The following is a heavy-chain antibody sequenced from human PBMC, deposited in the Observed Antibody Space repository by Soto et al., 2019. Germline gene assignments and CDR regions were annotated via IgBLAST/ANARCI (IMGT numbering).Heavy chain of an antibody. CDR1: GGSISSSSYY. CDR2: IYYSGST. J-gene: IGHJ5*02. Sequence: LALTCTVSGGSISSSSYYWGWIRQPPGKGLEWIGSIYYSGSTYYNPSLKSRVTISVDTSKNQFSLKLSSVTAADTAVYYCARREYRRWFDPWGQGTLVTVSS. V-gene: IGHV4-39*01. D-gene: IGHD6-6*01. CDR3: ARREYRRWFDP.